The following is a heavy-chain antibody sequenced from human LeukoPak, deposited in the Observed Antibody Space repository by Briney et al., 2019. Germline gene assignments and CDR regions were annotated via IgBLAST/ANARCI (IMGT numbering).Heavy chain of an antibody. CDR2: IDPSGGST. V-gene: IGHV1-46*01. Sequence: ASVKVSCKTSGYTFTSYYIHWVRQAPGQGLEWMGLIDPSGGSTSYAQNFQGRVTMTRDTSTSTAYMELRSLRSDDTAVYYCARDHDGGWFDPWGQGTLVTVSS. CDR1: GYTFTSYY. J-gene: IGHJ5*02. D-gene: IGHD1-1*01. CDR3: ARDHDGGWFDP.